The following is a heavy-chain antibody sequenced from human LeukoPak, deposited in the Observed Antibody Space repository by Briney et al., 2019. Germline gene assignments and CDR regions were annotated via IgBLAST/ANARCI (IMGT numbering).Heavy chain of an antibody. CDR2: FDHTGTT. V-gene: IGHV4-39*01. Sequence: ASETLSLTCTVSGGSISSSDYYWGWIRQPPGKGLEWIGSFDHTGTTYYNPSLKSRVTTSVDTSNNQFSLRLSSVTAADTAVYYCARQTGSGLFILPGGQGTLVTVSS. CDR1: GGSISSSDYY. CDR3: ARQTGSGLFILP. J-gene: IGHJ4*02. D-gene: IGHD3/OR15-3a*01.